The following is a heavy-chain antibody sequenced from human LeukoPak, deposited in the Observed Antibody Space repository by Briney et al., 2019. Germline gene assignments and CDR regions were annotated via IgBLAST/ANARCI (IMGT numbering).Heavy chain of an antibody. J-gene: IGHJ4*02. CDR1: GDSINSLDL. CDR3: AGLVGRYSSGLYYYYFDY. D-gene: IGHD3-22*01. CDR2: MYLSGTT. Sequence: SETLSLTCTVSGDSINSLDLWSWVRQPPGKGLEWIGEMYLSGTTHSSPSVKSRVTISIDKSKNQFFLNLSSVTAADTAVYYCAGLVGRYSSGLYYYYFDYWGQGTLVTVSS. V-gene: IGHV4-4*02.